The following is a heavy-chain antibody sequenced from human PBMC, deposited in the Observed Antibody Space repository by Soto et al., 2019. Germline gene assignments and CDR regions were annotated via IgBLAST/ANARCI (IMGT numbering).Heavy chain of an antibody. Sequence: SQTLSLTCAISGDSVSSYSAAWNWIRQSPSGGLEWLGRTYYRSRFFSDYAESVKSRIIINPDTSKNQFSLQLKSVTPEDTAVYYCVRDRYSSSGWFDPWGQGTTVAVSS. CDR1: GDSVSSYSAA. CDR2: TYYRSRFFS. J-gene: IGHJ5*02. D-gene: IGHD3-10*01. CDR3: VRDRYSSSGWFDP. V-gene: IGHV6-1*01.